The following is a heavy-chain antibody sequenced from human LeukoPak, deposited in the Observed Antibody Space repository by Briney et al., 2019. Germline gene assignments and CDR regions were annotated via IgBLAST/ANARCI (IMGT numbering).Heavy chain of an antibody. V-gene: IGHV4-34*01. J-gene: IGHJ4*02. D-gene: IGHD3-10*01. CDR3: ARSTGTYYYGSGSPEPFDY. Sequence: SETLSLTCAVYGGSFSGYYWSWIRQPPGKGLEWIGEINHSGSTNYNPSLKSRVTISVDTSKNQFSLKLSSVTAADTAVYYCARSTGTYYYGSGSPEPFDYWGQGTLVTVSS. CDR1: GGSFSGYY. CDR2: INHSGST.